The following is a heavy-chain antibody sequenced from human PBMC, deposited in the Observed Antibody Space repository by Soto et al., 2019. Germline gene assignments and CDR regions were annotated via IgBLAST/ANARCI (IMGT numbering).Heavy chain of an antibody. CDR2: IYYSGST. V-gene: IGHV4-31*03. CDR3: ARGVATIASGLDAFDI. Sequence: SETLSLTCTVSGGSISSGGYYWSWIRQHPGKGLEWIGYIYYSGSTYYNPSLKSRVTISVDTSKNQFSLKLSSVTAADTAVYYCARGVATIASGLDAFDIWGQGTMVTVSS. CDR1: GGSISSGGYY. J-gene: IGHJ3*02. D-gene: IGHD5-12*01.